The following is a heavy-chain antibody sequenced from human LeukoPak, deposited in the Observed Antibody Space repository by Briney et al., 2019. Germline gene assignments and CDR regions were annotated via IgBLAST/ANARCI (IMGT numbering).Heavy chain of an antibody. CDR3: ARTAPTCLEYDSSGVCDGDAFDI. CDR2: IYPGDSDT. Sequence: GESLKISCKGSGYTFTSYWIAWVRQMPGKGLEWMGIIYPGDSDTRYSPSFQGQVTISADKSISTAYLQWSSLKASDTAMYYCARTAPTCLEYDSSGVCDGDAFDIWGQGTMVTVSS. J-gene: IGHJ3*02. CDR1: GYTFTSYW. D-gene: IGHD3-22*01. V-gene: IGHV5-51*01.